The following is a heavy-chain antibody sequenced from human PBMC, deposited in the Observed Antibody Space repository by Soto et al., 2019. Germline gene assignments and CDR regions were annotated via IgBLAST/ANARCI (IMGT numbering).Heavy chain of an antibody. Sequence: GGSLRLSCVASGFTFDDYAMHWVRQAPGEGLEWVSGMSWNRGSIAYADSVKGRFTISRDNAKNSLYLQMNSLRPEDTALYYCAKDISLGELSAPDHWGQGTLVTVSS. D-gene: IGHD3-16*02. V-gene: IGHV3-9*01. CDR2: MSWNRGSI. CDR3: AKDISLGELSAPDH. CDR1: GFTFDDYA. J-gene: IGHJ4*02.